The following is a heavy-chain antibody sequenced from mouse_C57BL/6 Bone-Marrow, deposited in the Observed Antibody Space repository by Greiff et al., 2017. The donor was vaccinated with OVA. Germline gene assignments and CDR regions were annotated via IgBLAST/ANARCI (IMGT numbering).Heavy chain of an antibody. D-gene: IGHD2-1*01. CDR1: GYSFTDYN. J-gene: IGHJ3*01. CDR3: ARRYYCKGFSY. Sequence: EVQLKQSGPELVKPGASVKISCKASGYSFTDYNMNWVKQSNGKSLEWIGVINPNYGTTGYNQKFKGKATLTVDKSSSTAYMRLHSLTSEDSSVYYCARRYYCKGFSYWGKGTLVSVSA. CDR2: INPNYGTT. V-gene: IGHV1-39*01.